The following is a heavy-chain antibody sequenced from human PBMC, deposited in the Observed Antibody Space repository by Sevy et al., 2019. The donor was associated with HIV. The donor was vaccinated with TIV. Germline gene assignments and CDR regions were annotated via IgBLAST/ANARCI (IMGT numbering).Heavy chain of an antibody. J-gene: IGHJ4*02. CDR1: RFTFSSYA. D-gene: IGHD6-13*01. V-gene: IGHV3-23*01. CDR3: AKSLPNSSTWYRSNSFDS. Sequence: GGSLRLSCAASRFTFSSYAMTWVRQAPGKGLEWVSAISIGGGSTFYADSVRGRFTVSRDNSMNTLYLQMNSLRAEDSAMYYCAKSLPNSSTWYRSNSFDSWGQGTLVTVSS. CDR2: ISIGGGST.